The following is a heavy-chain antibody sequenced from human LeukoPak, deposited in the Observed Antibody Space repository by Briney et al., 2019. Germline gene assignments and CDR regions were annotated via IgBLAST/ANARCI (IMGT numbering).Heavy chain of an antibody. Sequence: GGSLRLSCSASGFTVITSFMSWVRQAPGKGLEWVSVIYNDGTTYYADSVKGRFTISRDNPKNTLYLEMNALRAEDTAVYYCTKTGGPWDWGQGTLVTVSS. CDR1: GFTVITSF. V-gene: IGHV3-53*01. J-gene: IGHJ4*02. D-gene: IGHD7-27*01. CDR2: IYNDGTT. CDR3: TKTGGPWD.